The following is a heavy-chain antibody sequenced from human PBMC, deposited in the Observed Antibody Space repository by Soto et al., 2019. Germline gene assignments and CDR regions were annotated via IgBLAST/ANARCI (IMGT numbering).Heavy chain of an antibody. D-gene: IGHD5-12*01. CDR1: GFTFSSYW. V-gene: IGHV3-74*01. CDR2: INSDGSST. J-gene: IGHJ2*01. CDR3: ARDPLRWLQSGWYFDL. Sequence: EVQLVESGGGLVQPGGSLRLSCAASGFTFSSYWMHWVRQAPGKGLLWVSRINSDGSSTSYADSVKGRFTISRDNAKNTLYLQMNSLRAEDTAVYYCARDPLRWLQSGWYFDLWGRGTLVTVSS.